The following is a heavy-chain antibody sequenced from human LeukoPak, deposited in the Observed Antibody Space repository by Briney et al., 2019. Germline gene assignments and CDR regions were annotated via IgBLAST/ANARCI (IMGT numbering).Heavy chain of an antibody. CDR1: GGSISSYY. J-gene: IGHJ5*02. CDR3: AGERYYDSSGSLNWFDP. D-gene: IGHD3-22*01. V-gene: IGHV4-59*01. Sequence: SETLSLTCTVSGGSISSYYWSWIRQPPGKGLEWIGYIYYSGSTNYNPSLKSRVTISVDTSKNQFSLKLSSVTAADTAVYYCAGERYYDSSGSLNWFDPWGQGTLVTVSS. CDR2: IYYSGST.